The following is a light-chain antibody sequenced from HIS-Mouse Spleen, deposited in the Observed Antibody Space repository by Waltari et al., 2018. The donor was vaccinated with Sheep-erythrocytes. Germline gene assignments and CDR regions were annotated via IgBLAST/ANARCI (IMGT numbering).Light chain of an antibody. CDR2: EGS. CDR3: CSYAGSSTPWV. Sequence: SALTQPRSVSGSPGQSVTLSGTGASSDAGGYNYVSWYQQHPGKAPKLMIYEGSKRPSGVSNRFSGSKSGNTASLTISGLQAEDEADYYCCSYAGSSTPWVFGGGTKLTVL. V-gene: IGLV2-23*01. J-gene: IGLJ3*02. CDR1: SSDAGGYNY.